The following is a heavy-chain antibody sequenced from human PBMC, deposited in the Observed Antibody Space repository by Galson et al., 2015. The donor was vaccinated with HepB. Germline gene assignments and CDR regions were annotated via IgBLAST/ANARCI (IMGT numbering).Heavy chain of an antibody. D-gene: IGHD6-13*01. CDR2: IKQDGSEQ. J-gene: IGHJ4*02. CDR3: ARAQLAAFDY. Sequence: SLRLSCATSGFTFSSFWMNWVRQAPGKGLEWVANIKQDGSEQYYVDSVKGRFTISRDNAKNSLYLQMNSLRAEDTAVYYCARAQLAAFDYWGQGTLVTVSS. V-gene: IGHV3-7*03. CDR1: GFTFSSFW.